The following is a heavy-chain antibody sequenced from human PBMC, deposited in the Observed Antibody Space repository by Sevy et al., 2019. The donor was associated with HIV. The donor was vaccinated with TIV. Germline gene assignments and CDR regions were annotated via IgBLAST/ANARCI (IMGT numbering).Heavy chain of an antibody. CDR3: AAWYYCGSVGDYPSFHY. J-gene: IGHJ4*02. D-gene: IGHD2-21*01. CDR2: IVVGSGNT. Sequence: ASVKVSCEASGFSFTNSAVQWVRQARGQRLEWIGWIVVGSGNTDYAQKLQDRVTITRDMSTSPAYMKLSSLRSEDTAVYYCAAWYYCGSVGDYPSFHYWGQGTLVTVSS. V-gene: IGHV1-58*01. CDR1: GFSFTNSA.